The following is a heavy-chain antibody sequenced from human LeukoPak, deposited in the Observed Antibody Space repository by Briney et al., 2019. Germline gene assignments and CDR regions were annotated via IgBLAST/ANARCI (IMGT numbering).Heavy chain of an antibody. CDR2: MYYSDSGNI. CDR1: GGSIISVSYY. D-gene: IGHD3-22*01. Sequence: SETLSLTCTVSGGSIISVSYYWGWIRQPPGKGLEWIGSMYYSDSGNIYYNPSLKNRVTISVDTSKNQFSLKLSSVTAADTAVYYCARHYYDTSVYLPYYFDSWGQGTLVTVSS. V-gene: IGHV4-39*01. CDR3: ARHYYDTSVYLPYYFDS. J-gene: IGHJ4*02.